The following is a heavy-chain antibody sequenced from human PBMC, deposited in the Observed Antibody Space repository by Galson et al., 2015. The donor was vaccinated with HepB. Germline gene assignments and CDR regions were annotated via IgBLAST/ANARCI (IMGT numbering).Heavy chain of an antibody. J-gene: IGHJ4*02. CDR1: GFTFSSYG. Sequence: SLRLSCAASGFTFSSYGMHWVRQAPGKGLEWVAVISYDGSNKYYADSVKGRFTISRDNSKNTLYLQMNSLRAEDTAVYYCAKDRDYDFWSGYLVYWGQGTLVTVSS. CDR2: ISYDGSNK. D-gene: IGHD3-3*01. V-gene: IGHV3-30*18. CDR3: AKDRDYDFWSGYLVY.